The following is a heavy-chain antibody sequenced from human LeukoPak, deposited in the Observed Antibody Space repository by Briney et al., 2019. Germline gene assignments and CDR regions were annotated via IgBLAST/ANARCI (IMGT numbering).Heavy chain of an antibody. J-gene: IGHJ4*02. V-gene: IGHV4-34*01. CDR3: ARQMGGGWYTRIIYDFDY. Sequence: PSETLSLTCAVYGGSLSGYYWSWIRQPPGKGLEWIGEINHSGSTNYNPSLKSRVTISVDTSKNQFSLKLSSVTAADTAVYYCARQMGGGWYTRIIYDFDYWVQGTLVTVAS. CDR1: GGSLSGYY. D-gene: IGHD6-19*01. CDR2: INHSGST.